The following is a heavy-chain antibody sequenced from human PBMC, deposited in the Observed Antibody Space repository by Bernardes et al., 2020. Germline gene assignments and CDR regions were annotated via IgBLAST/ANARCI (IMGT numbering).Heavy chain of an antibody. CDR3: ARYDYTYTDFDY. CDR2: IWYDGSNK. CDR1: GFTFSSYG. Sequence: GGSLRLSCAASGFTFSSYGMHWVRQAPGKGLEWVAVIWYDGSNKYYADSVKGRFTISRDNSKNTLYLQMNSLRAEDTAVYYCARYDYTYTDFDYWGQGTLVTVSS. D-gene: IGHD4-4*01. J-gene: IGHJ4*02. V-gene: IGHV3-33*01.